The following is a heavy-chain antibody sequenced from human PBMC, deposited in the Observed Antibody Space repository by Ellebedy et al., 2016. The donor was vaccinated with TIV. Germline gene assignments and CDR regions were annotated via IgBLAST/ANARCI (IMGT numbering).Heavy chain of an antibody. CDR2: INHSGST. V-gene: IGHV4-34*01. J-gene: IGHJ3*02. D-gene: IGHD1-1*01. CDR3: ARETTDVAFDI. CDR1: GGSFSGYY. Sequence: MPSETLSLTCAVYGGSFSGYYWSWIRQPPGKGLEWIGEINHSGSTNYNPSLKSRVTISVDTSKNQFSLKLSSVTAADTAVYYCARETTDVAFDIWGQGTMVTVSS.